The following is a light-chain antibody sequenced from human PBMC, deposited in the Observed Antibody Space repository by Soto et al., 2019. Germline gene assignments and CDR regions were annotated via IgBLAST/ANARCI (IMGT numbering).Light chain of an antibody. CDR2: DAS. CDR3: QQYGDRPRT. CDR1: QYIGSA. J-gene: IGKJ1*01. V-gene: IGKV3-15*01. Sequence: EVVLTQSPATLSVSPGDRATLSCRASQYIGSAVVCYHQRSGQAPRLLICDASIRVPTTPASCSGSVSGTEFTLTISRLESEDVAVYFCQQYGDRPRTFGQGTKVEIK.